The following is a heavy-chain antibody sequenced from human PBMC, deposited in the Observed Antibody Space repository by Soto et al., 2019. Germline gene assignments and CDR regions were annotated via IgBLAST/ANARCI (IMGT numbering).Heavy chain of an antibody. CDR2: ISTRGTTI. J-gene: IGHJ4*02. CDR3: ARDIDYYDSCGYQDY. D-gene: IGHD3-22*01. V-gene: IGHV3-48*03. Sequence: EVQLVESGGGLVQPGGSLRLSCAASGFTFSSYEMNWVRQAPGKGLEWVSYISTRGTTIHYADSVKGRFTISRDNAQNSLYLQMNSLRAEDTDVYYCARDIDYYDSCGYQDYWGQGALVTVSS. CDR1: GFTFSSYE.